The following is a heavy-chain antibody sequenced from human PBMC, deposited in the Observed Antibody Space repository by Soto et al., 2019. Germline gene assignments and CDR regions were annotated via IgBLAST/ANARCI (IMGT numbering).Heavy chain of an antibody. CDR2: IYYSGST. CDR3: ARRNRYYYYYMDV. D-gene: IGHD1-1*01. V-gene: IGHV4-39*01. Sequence: PSETLSLTCTVSGGSIISSSYYWGWIRQPPGKGLEWIGSIYYSGSTYYNPSLKSRVTISVDTSKNQFSLKLSSVTAADTAVYYCARRNRYYYYYMDVWGKGTTVTVS. J-gene: IGHJ6*03. CDR1: GGSIISSSYY.